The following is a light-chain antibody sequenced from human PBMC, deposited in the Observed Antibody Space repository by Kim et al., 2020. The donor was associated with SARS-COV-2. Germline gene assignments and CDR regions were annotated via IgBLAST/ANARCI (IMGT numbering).Light chain of an antibody. V-gene: IGKV3-15*01. CDR2: DAS. CDR1: QNIRTR. Sequence: SLTPGERATLSCEASQNIRTRLAWYQHKPGQAPRLIIFDASTRASGVPARFTGSGSGTEFTLTISSLQSDDFAVYYCQHCKNWPPTFGQGTKLEI. CDR3: QHCKNWPPT. J-gene: IGKJ2*01.